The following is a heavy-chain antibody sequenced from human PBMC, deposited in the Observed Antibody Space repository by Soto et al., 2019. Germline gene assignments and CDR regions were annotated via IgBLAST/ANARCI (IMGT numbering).Heavy chain of an antibody. V-gene: IGHV3-30-3*01. Sequence: PGGSLSLSCAASGFPFDTYSMHWVRQAPGKGLEWVAVISYDGSNQFYAGSVKGRFTVSRDNSKNTLYLQVNSLRNDDTAVYYCTRGLLTDFFDYWGQGALVTVSS. CDR1: GFPFDTYS. CDR3: TRGLLTDFFDY. J-gene: IGHJ4*02. CDR2: ISYDGSNQ.